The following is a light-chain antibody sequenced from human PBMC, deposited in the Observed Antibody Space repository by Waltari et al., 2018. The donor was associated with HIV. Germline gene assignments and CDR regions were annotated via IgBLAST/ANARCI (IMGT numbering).Light chain of an antibody. CDR2: EVN. J-gene: IGLJ1*01. Sequence: QSALTQPPSASGSLGQSATFSCTGTSTDISCYYSLSWYRQHPGKAPKLLIYEVNKRPSGVPDRFSASRSDNRASLTVSGLQYEDEAEYYCSSYTDFNTPHVFGTGTKVTVL. V-gene: IGLV2-8*01. CDR3: SSYTDFNTPHV. CDR1: STDISCYYS.